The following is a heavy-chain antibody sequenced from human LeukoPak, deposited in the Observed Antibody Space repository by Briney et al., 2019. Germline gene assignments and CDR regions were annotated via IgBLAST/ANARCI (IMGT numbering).Heavy chain of an antibody. Sequence: KPSQTLSLTCTVSGGSISSGDYYWSWIRQPPGKGLEWVGYIYYSGSTYYNPSLKSRVTISVDTSKNQFSLKLSSVTAADTAVYYCARDGYSSDLGAFDIWGQGTMVTVSS. J-gene: IGHJ3*02. CDR1: GGSISSGDYY. V-gene: IGHV4-30-4*08. D-gene: IGHD6-19*01. CDR2: IYYSGST. CDR3: ARDGYSSDLGAFDI.